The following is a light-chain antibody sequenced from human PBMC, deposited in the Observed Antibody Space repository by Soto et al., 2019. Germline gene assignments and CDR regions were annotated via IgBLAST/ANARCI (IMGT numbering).Light chain of an antibody. CDR1: PSVSSTF. CDR2: GAS. J-gene: IGKJ1*01. CDR3: QQFDSSVT. Sequence: EIVLTQSPGSLSLSPGERATLSCRASPSVSSTFFAWYQQRPGQAPRLLMYGASSRATGIPERFSGSGSGTDFTLTISRLEPEDFAVYYCQQFDSSVTCGQGTKVEIK. V-gene: IGKV3-20*01.